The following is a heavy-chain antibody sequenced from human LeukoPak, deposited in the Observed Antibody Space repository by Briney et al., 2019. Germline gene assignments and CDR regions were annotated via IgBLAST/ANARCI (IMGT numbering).Heavy chain of an antibody. Sequence: PGGSLRLSCAASGFTFSNYAMSWVRQAPGKGLEWVSAITGSGGNTYYADSVKGRFTFSRDNSKNTVFLQMNSLRAEDTAVYYCAKWGDYDVLTGYYVSDYWGQGTLVTVSS. V-gene: IGHV3-23*01. D-gene: IGHD3-9*01. CDR3: AKWGDYDVLTGYYVSDY. CDR2: ITGSGGNT. CDR1: GFTFSNYA. J-gene: IGHJ4*02.